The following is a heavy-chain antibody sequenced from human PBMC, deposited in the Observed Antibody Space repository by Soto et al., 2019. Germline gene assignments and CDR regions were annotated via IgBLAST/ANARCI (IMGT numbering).Heavy chain of an antibody. CDR1: GFTFNNYY. Sequence: EVQLVESGGGLVQPGGSLILSCAASGFTFNNYYMHWVXXXPGKGLVWVSRITDDGSSTHYADSVKGRFTISRDNAKNTLYLQMXXXXXXXXAXXXXXXXXSXPADXXGQGTLVTVSS. J-gene: IGHJ4*02. V-gene: IGHV3-74*01. CDR2: ITDDGSST. CDR3: XXXXSXPADX.